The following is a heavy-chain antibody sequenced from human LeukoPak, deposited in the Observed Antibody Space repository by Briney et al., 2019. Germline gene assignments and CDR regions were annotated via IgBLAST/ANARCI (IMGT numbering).Heavy chain of an antibody. CDR1: GGSISSNNYY. D-gene: IGHD6-19*01. CDR2: IYYSGST. J-gene: IGHJ3*02. Sequence: SETLSLTCTVSGGSISSNNYYWGWIRQPPGKGLEWIGYIYYSGSTNYNPSLKSRVTISVDTSKNQFSLKLSSVTAADTAVYYCASDYSSGWSAFDIWGQGTMVTVSS. CDR3: ASDYSSGWSAFDI. V-gene: IGHV4-61*05.